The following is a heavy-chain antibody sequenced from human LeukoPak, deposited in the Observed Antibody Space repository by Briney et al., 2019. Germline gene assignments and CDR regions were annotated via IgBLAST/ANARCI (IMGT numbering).Heavy chain of an antibody. CDR1: GFTFSSYA. CDR3: ARDERGWFDP. CDR2: ISYDGSNK. V-gene: IGHV3-30*04. Sequence: GGSLRLSCAASGFTFSSYAMHWVRQAPGKGLEWVAVISYDGSNKYYADSVKGRFTISRDNSKNTLYLQMNSLRAEDTAMYYCARDERGWFDPWGQGTLVTVSS. D-gene: IGHD3-10*01. J-gene: IGHJ5*02.